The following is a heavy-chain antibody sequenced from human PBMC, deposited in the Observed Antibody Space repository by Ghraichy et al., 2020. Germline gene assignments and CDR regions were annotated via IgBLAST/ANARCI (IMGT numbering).Heavy chain of an antibody. CDR2: INWNGGST. D-gene: IGHD2-15*01. J-gene: IGHJ3*02. CDR1: GFTFDDYG. CDR3: ARDRGMMDAFDI. Sequence: GESLNISCAAYGFTFDDYGMSWVRQAPGKGLEWVSGINWNGGSTGYADSVKGRFTISRDNAKNSLYLQMNSLRAEDTALYYCARDRGMMDAFDIWGQGTMVTVSS. V-gene: IGHV3-20*04.